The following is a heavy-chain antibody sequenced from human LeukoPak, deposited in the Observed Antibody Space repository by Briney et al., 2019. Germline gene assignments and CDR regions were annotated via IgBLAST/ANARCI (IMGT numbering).Heavy chain of an antibody. Sequence: PGGSLRLSCAASGFTFSSYAMHWVRQAPGKGLEYVSAISSNGGSTYYANSVKGRFTISRDNSKNTLYLQMGSLRAEDMAVYYCARVGVNDILAGHLDYWGQGTLVTVSS. J-gene: IGHJ4*02. V-gene: IGHV3-64*01. CDR1: GFTFSSYA. D-gene: IGHD3-9*01. CDR3: ARVGVNDILAGHLDY. CDR2: ISSNGGST.